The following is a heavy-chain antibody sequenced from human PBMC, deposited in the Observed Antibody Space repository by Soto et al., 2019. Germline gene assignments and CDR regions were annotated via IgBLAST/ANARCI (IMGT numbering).Heavy chain of an antibody. CDR3: ARGGWYYENP. J-gene: IGHJ5*02. V-gene: IGHV4-59*01. D-gene: IGHD3-3*01. CDR2: IYHSGTT. CDR1: GGSFNTYY. Sequence: QVQLQESGPGLVKPSETLSLTCTVSGGSFNTYYWTWLRQPPGKGLESIGYIYHSGTTTYNPSLRSRVTISIDTSKNQFSLRLTSVTTADTAVYFCARGGWYYENPWGQGILVTVSS.